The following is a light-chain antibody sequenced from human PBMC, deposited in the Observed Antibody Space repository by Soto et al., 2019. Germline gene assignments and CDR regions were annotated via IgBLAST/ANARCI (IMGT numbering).Light chain of an antibody. CDR1: QSISSY. CDR3: QQRYSTPPT. Sequence: DIQMTQSPSSLSASVGDRVTITCRASQSISSYLNWYQQKPGKAPKLLIYAASSLQSGVPSRFSGSGSGRDFTLTISSLQPEDFATYYCQQRYSTPPTFGGGTKVEVK. J-gene: IGKJ4*01. CDR2: AAS. V-gene: IGKV1-39*01.